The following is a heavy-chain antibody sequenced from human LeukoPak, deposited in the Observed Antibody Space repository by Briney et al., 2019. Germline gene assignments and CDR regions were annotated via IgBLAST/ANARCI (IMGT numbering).Heavy chain of an antibody. V-gene: IGHV3-23*01. D-gene: IGHD3-22*01. CDR1: GFTFSSYY. CDR2: ISGSGGST. Sequence: PGGSLRLSCAASGFTFSSYYMNWVRQAPGKGLEWVSAISGSGGSTYYADSVKGRFTISRDNSKNTLYLQMNSLRAEDTAVYYCAKADYDSSGVGRKYYFDYWGQGTLVTVSS. J-gene: IGHJ4*02. CDR3: AKADYDSSGVGRKYYFDY.